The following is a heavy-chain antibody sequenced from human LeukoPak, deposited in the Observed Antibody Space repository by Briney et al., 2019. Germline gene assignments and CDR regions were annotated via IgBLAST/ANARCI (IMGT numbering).Heavy chain of an antibody. CDR2: ISYDGSNK. J-gene: IGHJ4*02. V-gene: IGHV3-30*04. CDR1: GFTFSSYA. CDR3: ARVQGRYSYGSGFDS. D-gene: IGHD5-18*01. Sequence: GGSLRLSCAASGFTFSSYAMHWVREAPGKGLEWVAVISYDGSNKYYADSVKGRFTISRDNSKNTLYLQMNSLRAEDTAVYYCARVQGRYSYGSGFDSWGQGTLVTVSS.